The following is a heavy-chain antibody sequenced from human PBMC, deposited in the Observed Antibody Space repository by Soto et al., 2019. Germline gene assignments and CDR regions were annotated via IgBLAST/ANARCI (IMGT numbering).Heavy chain of an antibody. CDR3: AKRRGAGGHFDY. Sequence: GGSLRLSCAASGFTFSSYAMGWVRQGPGKGLEWVAVVSIGGSTHYADSVRGRFTISRDNSKNTLSPQMNSLTAEDTAVYFCAKRRGAGGHFDYWGQGALVTVSS. CDR1: GFTFSSYA. J-gene: IGHJ4*02. D-gene: IGHD2-15*01. CDR2: VSIGGST. V-gene: IGHV3-23*01.